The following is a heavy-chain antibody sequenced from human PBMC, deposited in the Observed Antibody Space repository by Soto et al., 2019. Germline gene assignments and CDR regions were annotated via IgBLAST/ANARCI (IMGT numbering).Heavy chain of an antibody. J-gene: IGHJ4*02. CDR2: ISYDGSNK. D-gene: IGHD1-7*01. CDR1: GFTFSSYA. V-gene: IGHV3-30-3*01. CDR3: ARVESLNWNYESPVDY. Sequence: GGSLRLSCAASGFTFSSYAMHWVRQAPGKGLEWVAVISYDGSNKYYADSVKGRFTISRDNSKNTLYLQMNSLRAEDTAVYYCARVESLNWNYESPVDYWGQGTLVTVSS.